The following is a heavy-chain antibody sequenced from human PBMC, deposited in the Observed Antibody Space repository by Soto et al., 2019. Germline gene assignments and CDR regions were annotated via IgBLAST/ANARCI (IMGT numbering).Heavy chain of an antibody. J-gene: IGHJ3*01. V-gene: IGHV5-10-1*01. Sequence: PGESLKISCKASGYKFKTFWLNWVRQIPGKGLEWLGRIDPTDSVTNYSPPFEGHVTISVDRSISTAYLQWNSLQASDTAIYYCARPASGACYDAFDVWGQGTTVTVSS. CDR1: GYKFKTFW. CDR2: IDPTDSVT. CDR3: ARPASGACYDAFDV. D-gene: IGHD2-21*01.